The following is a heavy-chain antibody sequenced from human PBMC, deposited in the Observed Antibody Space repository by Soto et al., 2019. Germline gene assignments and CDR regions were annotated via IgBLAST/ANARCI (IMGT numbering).Heavy chain of an antibody. V-gene: IGHV4-4*02. J-gene: IGHJ4*02. CDR2: IYHSGST. D-gene: IGHD3-10*01. CDR1: GGSISSSNW. CDR3: ARARYYYGSGSYLLDY. Sequence: PSETLSLTCAVSGGSISSSNWCSWVRQPPGKGLEWIGEIYHSGSTNYNPSLKSRVTISVDKSKNQFSLKLTSVTAADTAVYYCARARYYYGSGSYLLDYWGQGTLVTVSS.